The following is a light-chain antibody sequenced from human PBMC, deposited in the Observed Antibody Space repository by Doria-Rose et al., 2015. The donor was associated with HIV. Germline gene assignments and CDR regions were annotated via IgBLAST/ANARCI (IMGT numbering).Light chain of an antibody. J-gene: IGKJ1*01. CDR1: QSFSSTY. CDR3: HQYGTSWT. CDR2: DGS. Sequence: TQSPGTLSLSPGEGATLSCRASQSFSSTYLAWYQQKPGQAPSLLIYDGSTRATDIPDRFSASESGTDSTLTINRLEPEDFALYYCHQYGTSWTFGQGTKVEI. V-gene: IGKV3-20*01.